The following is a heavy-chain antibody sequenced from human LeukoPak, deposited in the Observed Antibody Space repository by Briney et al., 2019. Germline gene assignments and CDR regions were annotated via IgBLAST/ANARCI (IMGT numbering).Heavy chain of an antibody. CDR3: ASSPRDWNFAFHS. D-gene: IGHD1-7*01. Sequence: GGSLRLSCAPSGFTFSDYYMNWIRQAPGRGLEWVSYVSGIGNTIYYADSVKGRFTISRENAKKALYLQMNSLRADDTAVYYCASSPRDWNFAFHSWGQGTLVTASS. V-gene: IGHV3-11*01. J-gene: IGHJ5*01. CDR1: GFTFSDYY. CDR2: VSGIGNTI.